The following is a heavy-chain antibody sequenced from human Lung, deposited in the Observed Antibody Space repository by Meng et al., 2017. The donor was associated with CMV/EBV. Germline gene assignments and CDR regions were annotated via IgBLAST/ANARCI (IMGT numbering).Heavy chain of an antibody. Sequence: QAPLPQSCPGLVKPSQTLSLTCAISGDIVSSNSAAWHWIRQSPSRGLEWLGRTYYRSKWYHEYAVSVKSRITISPDTPKNQFSLQLNSMTPEDTAVYYCARGINGGCGDWGQGTLVTVSS. D-gene: IGHD4-23*01. CDR3: ARGINGGCGD. CDR1: GDIVSSNSAA. CDR2: TYYRSKWYH. V-gene: IGHV6-1*01. J-gene: IGHJ4*02.